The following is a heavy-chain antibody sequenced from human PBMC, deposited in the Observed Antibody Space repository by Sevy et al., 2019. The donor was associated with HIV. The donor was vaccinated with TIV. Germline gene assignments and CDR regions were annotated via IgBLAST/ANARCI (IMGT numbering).Heavy chain of an antibody. J-gene: IGHJ6*02. CDR2: ISWNSGSI. V-gene: IGHV3-9*01. Sequence: GGSLRLSCAASGFTFDDYAMHCVRQAPGKGLEWVSGISWNSGSIGYADSVKGRFTISRDNAKNSLYLQMNSLRAEYTALYYCAKDKSEHDYYGMDVWGQGTLVSVSS. CDR3: AKDKSEHDYYGMDV. CDR1: GFTFDDYA. D-gene: IGHD1-26*01.